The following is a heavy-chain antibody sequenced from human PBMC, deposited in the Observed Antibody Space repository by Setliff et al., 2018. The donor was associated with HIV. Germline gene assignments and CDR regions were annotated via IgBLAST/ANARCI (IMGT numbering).Heavy chain of an antibody. CDR2: INPKSDGT. CDR3: ARGMDYYDTSGYSQYYFDY. CDR1: GYSFTDYY. V-gene: IGHV1-2*04. J-gene: IGHJ4*02. D-gene: IGHD3-22*01. Sequence: GASVKVSCKASGYSFTDYYIHWVRQAPGQGLEWMGWINPKSDGTNYAQKFQGWITMTRDTSISTAYMELSRLRSDDTAVYYCARGMDYYDTSGYSQYYFDYWGQGTLVTVSS.